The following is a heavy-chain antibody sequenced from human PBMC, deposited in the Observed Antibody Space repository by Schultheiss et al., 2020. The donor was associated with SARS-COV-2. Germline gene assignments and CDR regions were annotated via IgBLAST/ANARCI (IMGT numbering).Heavy chain of an antibody. D-gene: IGHD4-11*01. Sequence: SVKVSCKASGGTFSSYAISWVRQAPGQGLEWMGGIIPIFGTANYAQKFQGRVTITADESTSTAYMELSSLRSEDTAVYYCARPRVYSNYFLSSMDVWGQGTTVTVSS. J-gene: IGHJ6*02. CDR1: GGTFSSYA. CDR3: ARPRVYSNYFLSSMDV. CDR2: IIPIFGTA. V-gene: IGHV1-69*13.